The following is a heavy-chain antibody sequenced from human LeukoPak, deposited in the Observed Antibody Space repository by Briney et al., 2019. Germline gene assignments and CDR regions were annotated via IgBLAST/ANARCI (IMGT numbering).Heavy chain of an antibody. V-gene: IGHV3-21*01. CDR1: GFTLSSDS. CDR3: ARGWSSDFDF. CDR2: ISSSSVYI. J-gene: IGHJ4*02. Sequence: PGGSLRLSCAASGFTLSSDSMNWVRQAPGKGLEWVSTISSSSVYIYYADSVKGRFTISRDNAKNSLSLQMNRLRAEDTAVYYCARGWSSDFDFWGQGTLVTVSS. D-gene: IGHD3-10*01.